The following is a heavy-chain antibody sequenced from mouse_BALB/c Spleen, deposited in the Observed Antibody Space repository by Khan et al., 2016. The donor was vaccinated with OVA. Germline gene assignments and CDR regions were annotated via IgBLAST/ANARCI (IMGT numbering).Heavy chain of an antibody. CDR3: ARGNYYGSNSWFAY. Sequence: VQLQQSGPELVKPGASMKISCKASGYSFTDYTMNWVKQSHGKNLEWIGLINPYNGFTTYNQKFKGKATLTVDKSSSTAYMELLSLTSEDSAVEYCARGNYYGSNSWFAYWGQGTLVTVSA. D-gene: IGHD1-1*01. CDR1: GYSFTDYT. CDR2: INPYNGFT. J-gene: IGHJ3*01. V-gene: IGHV1-18*01.